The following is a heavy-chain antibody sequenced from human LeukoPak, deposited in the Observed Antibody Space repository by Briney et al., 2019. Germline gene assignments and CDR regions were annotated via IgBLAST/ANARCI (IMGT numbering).Heavy chain of an antibody. J-gene: IGHJ3*02. CDR1: GFTFSSYS. CDR2: ISYDGSNK. CDR3: ARDHCSSTSCYRAGAFDI. D-gene: IGHD2-2*02. V-gene: IGHV3-30*03. Sequence: PGGSLRLSCAASGFTFSSYSMNWVRQAPGKGLEWVAVISYDGSNKYYADSVKGRFTISRDNSKNTLYLQMNSLRAEDTAVYYCARDHCSSTSCYRAGAFDIWGQGTMVTVSS.